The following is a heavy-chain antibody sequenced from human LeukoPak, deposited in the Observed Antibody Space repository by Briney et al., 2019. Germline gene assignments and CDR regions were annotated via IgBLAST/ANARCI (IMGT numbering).Heavy chain of an antibody. Sequence: ASVKVSCKASGGTFSSYAISWVRQAPGQGLEWMGRIIPILGIANYAQKFQGRVTITADKSTSTAYMELSSLRSEDTAVYYCARVIVATPPHYSSSFHGMDVWGQGTTVTVSS. CDR3: ARVIVATPPHYSSSFHGMDV. J-gene: IGHJ6*02. CDR2: IIPILGIA. D-gene: IGHD6-13*01. V-gene: IGHV1-69*04. CDR1: GGTFSSYA.